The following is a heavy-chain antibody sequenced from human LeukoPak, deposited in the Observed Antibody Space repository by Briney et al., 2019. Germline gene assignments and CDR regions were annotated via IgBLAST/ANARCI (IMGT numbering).Heavy chain of an antibody. V-gene: IGHV1-2*02. D-gene: IGHD3-22*01. CDR2: INPNSGGT. CDR1: GYTFTGYY. CDR3: ARAPITLIVVT. J-gene: IGHJ5*02. Sequence: ASVTVSCKASGYTFTGYYMHWVRQAPGQGLEWMGWINPNSGGTNYAQTFQGRVTMTRDTSISTAYMELSRLRSDDTAVYYCARAPITLIVVTWGQETLVTVSS.